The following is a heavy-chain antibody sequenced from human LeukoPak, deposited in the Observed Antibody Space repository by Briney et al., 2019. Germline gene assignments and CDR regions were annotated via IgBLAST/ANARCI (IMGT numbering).Heavy chain of an antibody. D-gene: IGHD6-19*01. Sequence: RAASVKVSCTASGYTFTSYGISWVRQAPGQGLEWMGWISAYNGNANYAQKLQGRVTMTTDTSTSTAYMELRSLRSDDTAVYYCAREGSDSSGWYLSYYYYYYMYVWGKGTTVTVSS. CDR3: AREGSDSSGWYLSYYYYYYMYV. CDR2: ISAYNGNA. J-gene: IGHJ6*03. V-gene: IGHV1-18*01. CDR1: GYTFTSYG.